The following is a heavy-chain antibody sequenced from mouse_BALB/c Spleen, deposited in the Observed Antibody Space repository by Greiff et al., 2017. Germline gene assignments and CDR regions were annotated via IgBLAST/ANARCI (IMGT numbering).Heavy chain of an antibody. CDR2: IYPGSGNT. Sequence: VQLQQSGAELVRPGTSVKISCKASGYAFTNYWLGWVKQRPGHGLEWIGDIYPGSGNTYYNEKFKGKATLTADKSSSTAYMQLSSLTSEDSAVYFCARLGTGTDAMDDWGQGTSVTVSS. CDR1: GYAFTNYW. V-gene: IGHV1-63*01. CDR3: ARLGTGTDAMDD. J-gene: IGHJ4*01. D-gene: IGHD4-1*01.